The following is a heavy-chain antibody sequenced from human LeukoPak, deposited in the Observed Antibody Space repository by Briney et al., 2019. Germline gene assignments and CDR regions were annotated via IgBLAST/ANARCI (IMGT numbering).Heavy chain of an antibody. V-gene: IGHV4-39*07. CDR1: GGSISSYY. J-gene: IGHJ3*02. D-gene: IGHD2-15*01. CDR2: IYYSGST. Sequence: SEALSLTCTVSGGSISSYYWGWFRQPPGKGLEWIGGIYYSGSTYYNPSLTSRVTISVDTSKNQFSLKLSSVTAADTAVYYCASPLGGYCSGGSCYSPRAFDIWGQGTMVTVSS. CDR3: ASPLGGYCSGGSCYSPRAFDI.